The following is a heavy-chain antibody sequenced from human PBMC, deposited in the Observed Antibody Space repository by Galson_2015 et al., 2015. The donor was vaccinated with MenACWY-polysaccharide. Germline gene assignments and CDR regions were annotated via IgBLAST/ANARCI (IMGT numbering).Heavy chain of an antibody. CDR1: GFTISTYS. D-gene: IGHD3-10*01. V-gene: IGHV3-48*02. CDR3: ARDAWFGDLKYFFDY. CDR2: LNSGGSAE. J-gene: IGHJ4*02. Sequence: SLRLSCAASGFTISTYSMNWVRQAPGKGLEWVSHLNSGGSAEVYADSVKGRFTISRDNAKNSLYLQMNSLRDEGTAVYYCARDAWFGDLKYFFDYWGQGTLVTVSS.